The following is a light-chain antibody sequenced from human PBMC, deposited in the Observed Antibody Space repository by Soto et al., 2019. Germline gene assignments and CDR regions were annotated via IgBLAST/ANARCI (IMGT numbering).Light chain of an antibody. CDR1: QSISSY. CDR3: LQSYSTLMYT. V-gene: IGKV1-39*01. J-gene: IGKJ2*01. CDR2: DAS. Sequence: DIPMTQSPSSLSASVGDRVTITCRASQSISSYLNWYQQKPGKAPKLLIYDASSLQSGVPSRFSGSGSGTDFTLTISSLQPEDFATYYCLQSYSTLMYTFGQGTKLEIK.